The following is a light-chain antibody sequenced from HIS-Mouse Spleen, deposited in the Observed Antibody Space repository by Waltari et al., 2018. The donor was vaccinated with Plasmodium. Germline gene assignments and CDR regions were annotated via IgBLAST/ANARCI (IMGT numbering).Light chain of an antibody. J-gene: IGLJ3*02. CDR2: KDS. CDR3: QSADSSGTPNWV. V-gene: IGLV3-25*03. CDR1: ALPKQY. Sequence: SYELTQPPSVSVSPGQTARITCSGDALPKQYAYWYPQKPGQAPVLVIDKDSERPSGIPERFSGSSSGTTVTLTISGVQAEDEADYYCQSADSSGTPNWVFGGGTKLTVL.